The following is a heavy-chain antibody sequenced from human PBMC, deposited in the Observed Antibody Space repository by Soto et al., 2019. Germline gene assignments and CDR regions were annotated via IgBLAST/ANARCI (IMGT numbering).Heavy chain of an antibody. CDR1: GYTFTSYG. D-gene: IGHD2-21*01. Sequence: QVQLVQSGAEVKKPGASVKVSCKASGYTFTSYGISWVRQAPGQGLEWMGWISAYNGNTNYAQKFQGRVTMTTDTTTSTAYMELRSLRSDDTAVYYCARDTHTVVVPYGMDVWGQGTTVTVSS. CDR3: ARDTHTVVVPYGMDV. V-gene: IGHV1-18*01. J-gene: IGHJ6*02. CDR2: ISAYNGNT.